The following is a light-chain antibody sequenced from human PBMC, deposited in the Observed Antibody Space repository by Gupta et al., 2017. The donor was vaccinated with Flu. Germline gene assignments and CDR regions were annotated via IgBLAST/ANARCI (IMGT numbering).Light chain of an antibody. CDR3: AAWDDSLNGVV. J-gene: IGLJ2*01. Sequence: SVLTQPPSASAPPGQRVTISCSGSSPNIGSNTVNWYQQLPGTAPKLLIYSNNQRPSGVPDGFSGSKSGTSASLAISGLQSEDEADYYCAAWDDSLNGVVFGGGTKLTVL. CDR1: SPNIGSNT. V-gene: IGLV1-44*01. CDR2: SNN.